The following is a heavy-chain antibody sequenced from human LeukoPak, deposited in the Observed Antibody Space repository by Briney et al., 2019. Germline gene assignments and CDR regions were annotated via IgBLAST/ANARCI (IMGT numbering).Heavy chain of an antibody. CDR2: ISWNSGSI. J-gene: IGHJ4*02. CDR3: AKDIGGYSNTFDY. D-gene: IGHD5-12*01. Sequence: SGGSLRLSCAASGFTFDDYAMHWVRQAPGKGLEWVSGISWNSGSIGYADSVKSRFTISRDNAKNSLYLQMNSLRAEDTALYYCAKDIGGYSNTFDYWGQGTLVTVSS. CDR1: GFTFDDYA. V-gene: IGHV3-9*01.